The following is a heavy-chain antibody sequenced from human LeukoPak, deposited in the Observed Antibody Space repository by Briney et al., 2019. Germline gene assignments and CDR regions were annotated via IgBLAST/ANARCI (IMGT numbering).Heavy chain of an antibody. D-gene: IGHD2-2*02. CDR3: ASSIVVVPAAIRR. CDR1: GGSISSGDYY. Sequence: SQTLSLTCTVSGGSISSGDYYWSWIRQPPGKGLEWIGYIYYSGSTYYNPSLKSRVTISVDTSKNQFSLKLSPVTAADTAVYYCASSIVVVPAAIRRWGQGTLVTVSS. V-gene: IGHV4-30-4*08. J-gene: IGHJ4*02. CDR2: IYYSGST.